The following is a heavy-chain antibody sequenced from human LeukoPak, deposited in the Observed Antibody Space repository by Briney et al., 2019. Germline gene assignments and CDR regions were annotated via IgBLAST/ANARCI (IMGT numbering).Heavy chain of an antibody. CDR3: VRGDRRDL. CDR1: RFSFNPDT. V-gene: IGHV3-21*01. J-gene: IGHJ4*02. CDR2: ISSSGQSK. Sequence: PGGSLRLSCAVSRFSFNPDTMNWVRQAPGKGLEWLSSISSSGQSKYYADSVRGRFIISRDNAKKLLELQMNGLRAEDTAVYYCVRGDRRDLWGQGTLVTVSS. D-gene: IGHD5-24*01.